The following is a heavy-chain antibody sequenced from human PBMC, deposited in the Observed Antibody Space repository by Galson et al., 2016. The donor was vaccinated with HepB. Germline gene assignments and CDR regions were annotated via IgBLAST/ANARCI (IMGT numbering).Heavy chain of an antibody. Sequence: SLRLSCAASGFMFGIYSMNWVRQAPGKGLEWVSYISSSSSTIYYADSVKGRFTISRDNAKNSLYLQMSSLRAEDTAVYYCARGEPEDIVVVVAAIDLNYWGQGTLVTVSS. J-gene: IGHJ4*02. V-gene: IGHV3-48*01. CDR2: ISSSSSTI. CDR1: GFMFGIYS. CDR3: ARGEPEDIVVVVAAIDLNY. D-gene: IGHD2-15*01.